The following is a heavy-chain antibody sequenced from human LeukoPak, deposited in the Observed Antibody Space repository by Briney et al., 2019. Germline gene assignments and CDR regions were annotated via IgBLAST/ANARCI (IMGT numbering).Heavy chain of an antibody. Sequence: GGSLRLSCAASGFPFSSYWMAWVRQAPGKGLEWVASIKQDGGETFYVDSVKGRFTISRDNAKNSLYLQMNSLRAEDTAVYYCARVGSYYDMDVWGQGTTVTVSS. D-gene: IGHD3-10*01. CDR2: IKQDGGET. V-gene: IGHV3-7*03. CDR1: GFPFSSYW. J-gene: IGHJ6*02. CDR3: ARVGSYYDMDV.